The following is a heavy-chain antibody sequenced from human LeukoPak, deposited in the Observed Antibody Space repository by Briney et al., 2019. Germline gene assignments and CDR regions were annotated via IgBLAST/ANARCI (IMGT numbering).Heavy chain of an antibody. V-gene: IGHV3-48*03. CDR1: GFTFSNYE. J-gene: IGHJ3*01. CDR2: ISSSGSTI. CDR3: AKYRGVGSQLVDAYDV. D-gene: IGHD3-10*01. Sequence: GGSLRLSCAASGFTFSNYEMNLVRQAPGKGLEWVSYISSSGSTIYYADSLKVRFTISRDNAKNSLYMQMNRLRAEDRALYYCAKYRGVGSQLVDAYDVGGQGTRVSVSS.